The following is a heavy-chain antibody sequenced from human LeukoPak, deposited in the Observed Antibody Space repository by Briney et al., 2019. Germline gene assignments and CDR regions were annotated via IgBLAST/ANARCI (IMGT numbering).Heavy chain of an antibody. CDR2: ISYDGSNK. V-gene: IGHV3-30-3*01. J-gene: IGHJ4*02. CDR1: GFTFSSYA. Sequence: GGSLRLSCAASGFTFSSYAMHWVRQAPGKGLEWVAVISYDGSNKYYADSVKGRFTISRDNSKNTLYLQMNSLRAEDTAVYHCARDAVFDYWGQGTLVTVSS. CDR3: ARDAVFDY.